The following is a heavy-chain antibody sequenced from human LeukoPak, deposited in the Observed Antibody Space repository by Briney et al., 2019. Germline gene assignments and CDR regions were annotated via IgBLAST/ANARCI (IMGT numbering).Heavy chain of an antibody. CDR3: AGNTYYYDSSGLN. CDR1: GFTVSSYA. V-gene: IGHV3-30-3*01. CDR2: ISYDGSNK. J-gene: IGHJ4*02. Sequence: PGGSLRLSCAASGFTVSSYAMHSVRQAPGKGLEWVAVISYDGSNKYYADSVKGRFTISRDNSKNTLYLKMNSLRAEDTAVYYCAGNTYYYDSSGLNWGQGTLVTVSS. D-gene: IGHD3-22*01.